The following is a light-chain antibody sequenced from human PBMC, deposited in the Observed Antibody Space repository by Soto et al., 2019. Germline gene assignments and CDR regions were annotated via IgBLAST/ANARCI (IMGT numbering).Light chain of an antibody. J-gene: IGKJ5*01. V-gene: IGKV3-20*01. CDR1: QSVSSTY. CDR2: SAS. Sequence: EIVLTQSPCTLSLSPGERTTLACRASQSVSSTYLAWYQQKPGQAPRPLIYSASSRATGIPDRFSGSGSGTDFTLTISRLEPEDCVVYYCQQYGDSPPFTFGQGTRLETK. CDR3: QQYGDSPPFT.